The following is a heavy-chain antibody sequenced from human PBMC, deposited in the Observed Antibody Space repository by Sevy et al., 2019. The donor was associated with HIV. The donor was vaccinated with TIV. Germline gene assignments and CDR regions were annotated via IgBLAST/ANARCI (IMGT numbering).Heavy chain of an antibody. CDR3: ARLDYGDSDAFDI. CDR2: IFPADSNT. D-gene: IGHD4-17*01. V-gene: IGHV5-51*01. CDR1: GYSFITYW. J-gene: IGHJ3*02. Sequence: ASVKVSCKGSGYSFITYWIGWVRQMPGKGLEWMGLIFPADSNTRYSPSFQGQVTISADKSISTAYLQWSSLKASDTAMYYCARLDYGDSDAFDIWGQGTMVTVSS.